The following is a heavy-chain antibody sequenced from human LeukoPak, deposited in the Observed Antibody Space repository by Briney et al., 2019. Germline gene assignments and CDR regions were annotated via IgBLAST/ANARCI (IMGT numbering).Heavy chain of an antibody. CDR3: ARHQQRNWFDP. CDR2: FYFSGST. CDR1: GGSFSTTSDY. Sequence: SETLSLTCTVSGGSFSTTSDYWGWIRQPPGKGLEWIGTFYFSGSTYYNPSLKSRVTISVDTSKNQFSLKLTSMTAADTAVYYCARHQQRNWFDPWGQGTLVTVSS. V-gene: IGHV4-39*01. D-gene: IGHD5-18*01. J-gene: IGHJ5*02.